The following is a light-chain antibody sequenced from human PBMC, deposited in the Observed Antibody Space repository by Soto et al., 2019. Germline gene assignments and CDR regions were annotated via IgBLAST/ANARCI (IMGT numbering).Light chain of an antibody. Sequence: QSVLTQPPSVSAAPGQKVTISCSGSSSNIGGNSVSWYQQLPGTAPKLLMYDDNKRPSGIPDRFSGSKSGTSATLGITGFQTGDEADYYCGSWDSSLSACVFGTGTKVTVL. CDR1: SSNIGGNS. CDR2: DDN. CDR3: GSWDSSLSACV. J-gene: IGLJ1*01. V-gene: IGLV1-51*01.